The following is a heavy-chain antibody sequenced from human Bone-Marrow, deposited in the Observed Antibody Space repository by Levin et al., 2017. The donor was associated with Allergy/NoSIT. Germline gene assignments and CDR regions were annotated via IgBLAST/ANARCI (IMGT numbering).Heavy chain of an antibody. CDR3: ARGTPSITMIEGGAFDI. V-gene: IGHV3-30*04. Sequence: PGGSLRLSCAASGFTFSSYAMHWVRQAPGKGLEWVAVISYDGSNKYYADSVKGRFTISRDNSKNTLYLQMNSLRAEDTAVYYCARGTPSITMIEGGAFDIWGQGTMVTVSS. CDR1: GFTFSSYA. J-gene: IGHJ3*02. D-gene: IGHD3-22*01. CDR2: ISYDGSNK.